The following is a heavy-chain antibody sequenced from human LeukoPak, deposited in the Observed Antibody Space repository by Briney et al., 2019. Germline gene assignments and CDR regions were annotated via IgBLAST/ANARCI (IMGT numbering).Heavy chain of an antibody. D-gene: IGHD3-22*01. V-gene: IGHV3-66*02. J-gene: IGHJ3*02. CDR2: IYSGGST. CDR3: ARVDSSGYFGAFDI. CDR1: GFTVSSNY. Sequence: PGGSLRLSCAASGFTVSSNYMSWVRQAPGKGLEWVSVIYSGGSTNYADSVKGRFTISRDNSKNTLYLQMNSLRAEDTAVYYCARVDSSGYFGAFDIWGQGTLVTVSS.